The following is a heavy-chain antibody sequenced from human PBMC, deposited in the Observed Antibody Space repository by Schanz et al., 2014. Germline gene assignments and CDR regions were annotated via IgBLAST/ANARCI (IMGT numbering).Heavy chain of an antibody. CDR2: ISSSSSYI. D-gene: IGHD6-13*01. J-gene: IGHJ4*02. CDR1: GFIFSRAW. V-gene: IGHV3-21*04. CDR3: AREQIMAAAGLVDY. Sequence: VQLVESGGGVVQPGRSLRLSCAASGFIFSRAWMSWVRQAPGKGLEWVSSISSSSSYIYYADSVKGRFTISRDNAKNSLYLQMNSLRAEDTAVYYCAREQIMAAAGLVDYWGQGTQVTVSS.